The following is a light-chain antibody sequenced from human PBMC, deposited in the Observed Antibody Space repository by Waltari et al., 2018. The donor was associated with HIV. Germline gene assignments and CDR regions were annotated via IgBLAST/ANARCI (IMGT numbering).Light chain of an antibody. J-gene: IGLJ1*01. CDR2: DVS. CDR3: SSYTSSTTYV. Sequence: QSALTQPASVSGSPGQSITISCTGTSNDVGSSNYVPWHQQHPGEAPKLIIHDVSDRPSGISNRFSGSKSGNTASLTISGLQTEDEADYYCSSYTSSTTYVFGTGTRVTVL. CDR1: SNDVGSSNY. V-gene: IGLV2-14*03.